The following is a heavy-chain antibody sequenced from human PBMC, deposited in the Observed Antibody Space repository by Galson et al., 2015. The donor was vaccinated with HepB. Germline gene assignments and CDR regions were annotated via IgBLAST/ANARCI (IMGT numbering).Heavy chain of an antibody. D-gene: IGHD3-22*01. Sequence: SLRLSCAASGFTFSTYWMHWVRQAPGKGLVWVAHIKSDGRTTTYADSVKGRFTISRDNAKNTLYLQMHSLRAEDTAMYYCARELSYYDSRGSTAFDIWGQGTMVTVSA. J-gene: IGHJ3*02. V-gene: IGHV3-74*01. CDR3: ARELSYYDSRGSTAFDI. CDR2: IKSDGRTT. CDR1: GFTFSTYW.